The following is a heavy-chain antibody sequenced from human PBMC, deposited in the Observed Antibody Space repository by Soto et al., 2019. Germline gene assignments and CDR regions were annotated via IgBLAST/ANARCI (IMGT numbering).Heavy chain of an antibody. CDR1: GGTFSSYA. D-gene: IGHD2-2*02. Sequence: QVQLVQSGAEVKKPGSSVKVSCKASGGTFSSYAISWVQQAPGQGLKWVGGIIPIFGTANYAQKSQGRVTINADKSTSTAYMELSSLRSEDTAVYYCARGDIVVVPDAIGGGVHYYYGMDVWGQGTTVTVSS. CDR2: IIPIFGTA. J-gene: IGHJ6*02. CDR3: ARGDIVVVPDAIGGGVHYYYGMDV. V-gene: IGHV1-69*06.